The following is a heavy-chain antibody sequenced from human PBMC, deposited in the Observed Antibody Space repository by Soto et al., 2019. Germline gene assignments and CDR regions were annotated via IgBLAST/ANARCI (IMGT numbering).Heavy chain of an antibody. V-gene: IGHV4-34*01. J-gene: IGHJ4*02. CDR1: GGSFSGYY. D-gene: IGHD5-12*01. Sequence: QVQLQQWGAGLLKPSETLSLTCAVYGGSFSGYYWSWIRQPPGKGLEWIGEINHSGSTNYNPSLKSRVTLPADPSKTQFSPKLSSVTAAATAVYYCASGPLSKCSGGYDLFLDYWGQGTLVTVAS. CDR2: INHSGST. CDR3: ASGPLSKCSGGYDLFLDY.